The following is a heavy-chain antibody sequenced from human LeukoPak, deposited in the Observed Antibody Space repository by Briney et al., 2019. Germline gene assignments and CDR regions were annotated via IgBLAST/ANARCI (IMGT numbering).Heavy chain of an antibody. CDR1: GGTFSSYA. D-gene: IGHD6-13*01. CDR3: ARERYSSSWYVDY. V-gene: IGHV1-69*06. CDR2: IIPIFGTA. Sequence: ASVKVSCKASGGTFSSYAISWVRQAPGQGLEWMGGIIPIFGTANYAQKFQGRVTITADKSTSTAYMELSGLRSEDTAVYYCARERYSSSWYVDYWGQGTLVTVSS. J-gene: IGHJ4*02.